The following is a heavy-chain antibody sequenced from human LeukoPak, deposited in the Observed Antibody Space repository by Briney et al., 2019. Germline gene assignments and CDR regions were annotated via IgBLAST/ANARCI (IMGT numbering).Heavy chain of an antibody. CDR2: IKEDGSEK. CDR1: GFTFSRYW. CDR3: ARVGPGIAVAAYYYYGMDV. V-gene: IGHV3-7*01. Sequence: GGSLRLSCAASGFTFSRYWMTWVRQAPGKGLEWVANIKEDGSEKYYVDSVKGRFTISRDNAKNSLYLQMNSLRAEDTAVYYCARVGPGIAVAAYYYYGMDVWGQGTTVTVSS. D-gene: IGHD6-19*01. J-gene: IGHJ6*02.